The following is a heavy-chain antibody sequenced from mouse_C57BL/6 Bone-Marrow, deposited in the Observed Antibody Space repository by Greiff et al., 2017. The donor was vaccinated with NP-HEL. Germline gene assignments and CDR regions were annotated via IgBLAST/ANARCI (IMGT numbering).Heavy chain of an antibody. J-gene: IGHJ4*01. CDR3: VGWYLYAMDY. D-gene: IGHD1-1*02. Sequence: QVQLKESGAELVRPGTSVKMSCKASGYTFTNYWIGWAKQRPGHGLEWIGDIYPGGGYTNYNEKFKGKATLTADKSSRTAYMQFSSLTSEDSAIYYCVGWYLYAMDYWGQGTSVTVSS. V-gene: IGHV1-63*01. CDR2: IYPGGGYT. CDR1: GYTFTNYW.